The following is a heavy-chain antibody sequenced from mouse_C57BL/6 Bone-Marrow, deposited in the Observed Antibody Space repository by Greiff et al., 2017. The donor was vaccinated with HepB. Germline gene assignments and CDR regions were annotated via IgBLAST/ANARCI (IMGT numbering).Heavy chain of an antibody. CDR3: ARDYPYYAMDY. CDR2: ISDGGSYT. J-gene: IGHJ4*01. CDR1: GFTFSSYA. Sequence: EVQGVESGGGLVKPGGSLKLSCPASGFTFSSYAMSWVRQTPEKRLEWVATISDGGSYTYYPDNVKGRFTISRDNAKNNLYLQMSHLKSEDTAMYYCARDYPYYAMDYWGQGTSVTVSS. V-gene: IGHV5-4*01.